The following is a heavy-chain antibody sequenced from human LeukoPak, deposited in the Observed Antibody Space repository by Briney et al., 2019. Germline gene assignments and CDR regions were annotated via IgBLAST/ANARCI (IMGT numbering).Heavy chain of an antibody. D-gene: IGHD2-21*02. V-gene: IGHV3-30*01. CDR1: GFTFSSYA. CDR2: ISYDGSNK. Sequence: GGSLRLSCAASGFTFSSYAMHWVRQAPGKGLEWVAVISYDGSNKYYADSVKGRFTISRDNAKNTLYLQMNSLRAEDTAVYYCARDRGGDYAFDIWGQGTMVTVSS. J-gene: IGHJ3*02. CDR3: ARDRGGDYAFDI.